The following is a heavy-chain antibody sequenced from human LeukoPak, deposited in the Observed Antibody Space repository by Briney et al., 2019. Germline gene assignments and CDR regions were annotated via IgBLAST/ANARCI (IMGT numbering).Heavy chain of an antibody. J-gene: IGHJ4*02. CDR1: GGSISSYY. CDR3: ARIITIFSYWYFDY. V-gene: IGHV4-59*12. Sequence: KTSETLSLTCTVSGGSISSYYWSWIRQPPGKGLEWIGNIYYSGSTNYNPSLKSRVTISVDTSKNQFSLKLSSVTAADTAVYYCARIITIFSYWYFDYWGQGTLVTVSS. CDR2: IYYSGST. D-gene: IGHD3-9*01.